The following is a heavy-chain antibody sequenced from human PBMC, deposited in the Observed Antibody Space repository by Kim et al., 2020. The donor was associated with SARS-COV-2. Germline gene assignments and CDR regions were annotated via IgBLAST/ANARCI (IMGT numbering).Heavy chain of an antibody. Sequence: VKDRFTISRDNAVNSLYLQLDSLRAEDTAVYYCARDGDYYDSAGYPDYFDSWGQGTLVTVSS. J-gene: IGHJ4*02. D-gene: IGHD3-22*01. V-gene: IGHV3-48*03. CDR3: ARDGDYYDSAGYPDYFDS.